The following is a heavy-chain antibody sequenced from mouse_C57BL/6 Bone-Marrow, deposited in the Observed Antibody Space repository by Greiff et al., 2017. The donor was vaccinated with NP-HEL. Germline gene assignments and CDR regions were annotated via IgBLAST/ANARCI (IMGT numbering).Heavy chain of an antibody. CDR2: IYIGNGYT. J-gene: IGHJ1*03. D-gene: IGHD1-1*01. V-gene: IGHV1-58*01. Sequence: VQLQQSGAELVRPGSSVKMSCKTSGYTFTSYGINWVKQRPGQGLEWIGYIYIGNGYTEYNEKFKGKATLTSDTYSSTAYMQLSTLTSVHSAISFCARDHYYGSSDWYFDVWGTGTTVTVSS. CDR3: ARDHYYGSSDWYFDV. CDR1: GYTFTSYG.